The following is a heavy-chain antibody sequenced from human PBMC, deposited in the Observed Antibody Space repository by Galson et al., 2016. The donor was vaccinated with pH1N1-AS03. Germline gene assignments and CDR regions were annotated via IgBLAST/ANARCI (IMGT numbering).Heavy chain of an antibody. Sequence: QSGAEVKKPGESLKISCKGSGYEFRTYWIGWVRQMPGKGLEWMGLIYPGDSDSRYSPSFEGQVTISVDESITIAYLQWSSLKASDTAVYYCVRRGHCIGDRCYELDYWGPGTLVTVSS. CDR3: VRRGHCIGDRCYELDY. CDR1: GYEFRTYW. J-gene: IGHJ4*02. CDR2: IYPGDSDS. D-gene: IGHD2-15*01. V-gene: IGHV5-51*03.